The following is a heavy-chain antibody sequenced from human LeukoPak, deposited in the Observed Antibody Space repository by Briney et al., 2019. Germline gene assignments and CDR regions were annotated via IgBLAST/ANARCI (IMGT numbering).Heavy chain of an antibody. CDR1: GGSITDYY. Sequence: PSETLSLTCTVSGGSITDYYWGWIRQPPGKGLEWIGYDYYSGSSNYNPSLRSRVTISVDTSKNQFSLKMSSVTAADTAVYYCARDLKLDGSSGYYAFDIWGQGAMVTVSS. D-gene: IGHD3-22*01. V-gene: IGHV4-59*01. J-gene: IGHJ3*02. CDR3: ARDLKLDGSSGYYAFDI. CDR2: DYYSGSS.